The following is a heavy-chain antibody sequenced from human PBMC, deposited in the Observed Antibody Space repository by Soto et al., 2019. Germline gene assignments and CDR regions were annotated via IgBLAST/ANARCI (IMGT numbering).Heavy chain of an antibody. CDR3: AKGSASSRKYYFDS. CDR1: GFTFDSSA. Sequence: PGGPLRLSCAASGFTFDSSAMSWVRQAPGKGLEWVSAISGSGIGTYYADSVKGRFTISRDNSMKTLSLQMNSLRAEDTATYFCAKGSASSRKYYFDSCGQGTLVTVSS. CDR2: ISGSGIGT. V-gene: IGHV3-23*01. J-gene: IGHJ4*02.